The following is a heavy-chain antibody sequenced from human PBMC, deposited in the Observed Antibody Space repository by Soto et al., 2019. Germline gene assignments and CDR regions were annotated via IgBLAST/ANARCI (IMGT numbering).Heavy chain of an antibody. CDR2: INGDGSSS. Sequence: EVQLVESGGGLVQPGGSLRLSCAASGFTFGNFWMHWVRQTPGEGLVWVSRINGDGSSSTYADFVKGRFIISRDNAKNTVYLQMNGLRAEDTGVYYCEKDFKLGQVSYFAMDVWGQGTPVTVSS. CDR3: EKDFKLGQVSYFAMDV. D-gene: IGHD7-27*01. V-gene: IGHV3-74*03. J-gene: IGHJ6*02. CDR1: GFTFGNFW.